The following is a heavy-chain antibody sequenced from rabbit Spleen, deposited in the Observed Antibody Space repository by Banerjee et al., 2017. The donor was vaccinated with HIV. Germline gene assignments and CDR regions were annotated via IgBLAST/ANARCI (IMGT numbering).Heavy chain of an antibody. Sequence: QSLEESGGDLVKPGASLTLACTASGFTLSSGWMSWVRQAPGKGLEWISCIAGSSSGFTYSATWAKGRFTISKTSSTTVTLQMTSLTVADTATYFCARAIVPWLGLTRLDLWGPGTLVTVS. V-gene: IGHV1S40*01. CDR2: IAGSSSGFT. D-gene: IGHD4-1*01. J-gene: IGHJ3*01. CDR3: ARAIVPWLGLTRLDL. CDR1: GFTLSSGW.